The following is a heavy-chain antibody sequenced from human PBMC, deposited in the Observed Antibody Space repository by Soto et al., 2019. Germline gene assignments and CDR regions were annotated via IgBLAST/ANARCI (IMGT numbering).Heavy chain of an antibody. V-gene: IGHV4-59*01. Sequence: SETLSLTCTVSGGSISSYYWSWIRQPPGKGLEWIGYIYYSGSTNYNPSLKSRVTISVDTSKNQFSLKLSSVTAADTAVYYCARSIAAAGPYYYYYYGMDVRGQGTTVTVSS. J-gene: IGHJ6*02. CDR1: GGSISSYY. CDR2: IYYSGST. D-gene: IGHD6-13*01. CDR3: ARSIAAAGPYYYYYYGMDV.